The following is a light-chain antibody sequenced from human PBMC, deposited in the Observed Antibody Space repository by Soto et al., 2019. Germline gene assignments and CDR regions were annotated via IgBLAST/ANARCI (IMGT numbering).Light chain of an antibody. CDR2: DTS. V-gene: IGKV3-20*01. J-gene: IGKJ4*01. CDR1: QSVGNY. CDR3: QQYGSSLLT. Sequence: EIVLTQSPGTLSLSPGDRATLSCRASQSVGNYLAWYQQIPGQAPRLLIYDTSNRATGIPDRFSGSGSGTDFTLTISRLEPEDVAVFYCQQYGSSLLTFGGGTKVEIK.